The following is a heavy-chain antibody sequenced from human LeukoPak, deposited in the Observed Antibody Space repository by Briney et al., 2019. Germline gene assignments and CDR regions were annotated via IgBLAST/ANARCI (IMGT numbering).Heavy chain of an antibody. D-gene: IGHD3-16*01. Sequence: ASVKVSCKASGYTFTDYYMHWVRQAPGQGLEWMGWINPNSRGTNTARKFQGRATMTRDTSMREAYMELNRLTSHDTAIYYCARGREATKVWGSLEVFDFWGQGAMVTVSS. CDR3: ARGREATKVWGSLEVFDF. CDR1: GYTFTDYY. CDR2: INPNSRGT. V-gene: IGHV1-2*02. J-gene: IGHJ3*01.